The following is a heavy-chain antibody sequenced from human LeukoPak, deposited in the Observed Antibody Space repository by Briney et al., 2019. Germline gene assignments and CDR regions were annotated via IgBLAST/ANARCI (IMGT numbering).Heavy chain of an antibody. CDR3: ARGTRWNYYFDY. CDR2: IYYSGST. Sequence: PSETLSLTCTVSGGSISSYYWSWIRQPPGKGLEWIGYIYYSGSTNYNPSLKSRVTISVDTSKNQFSLKLSSVTAADTAVYYCARGTRWNYYFDYWGQGTLVTVSS. V-gene: IGHV4-59*12. D-gene: IGHD1-7*01. J-gene: IGHJ4*02. CDR1: GGSISSYY.